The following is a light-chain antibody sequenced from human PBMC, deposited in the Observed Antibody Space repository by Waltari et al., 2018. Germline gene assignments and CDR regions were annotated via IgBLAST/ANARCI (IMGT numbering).Light chain of an antibody. J-gene: IGLJ2*01. CDR3: YSTDIFRSERGV. V-gene: IGLV3-10*01. CDR1: LLTKKF. Sequence: SYDLTQPPSVSVSPGQTATITCSGDLLTKKFTYWFQQKSGQAPVMVINEDTKRLPAIPERFSGSSSGTTAALTITGAQVEDEADYYCYSTDIFRSERGVFGGGTKLLVL. CDR2: EDT.